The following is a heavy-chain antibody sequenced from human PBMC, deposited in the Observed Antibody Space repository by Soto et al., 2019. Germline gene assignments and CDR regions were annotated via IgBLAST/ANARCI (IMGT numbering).Heavy chain of an antibody. CDR3: AKDRTVAARNFDY. Sequence: VSLRRSCAASGFAFSNYAMHWVRQAPGKGLEWVSSISTSIDATYYADSVKGRFTISRDDSKNTLYLQMNSLRAEDSAVYYCAKDRTVAARNFDYWGQGTQVTVSS. D-gene: IGHD6-6*01. V-gene: IGHV3-23*01. J-gene: IGHJ4*02. CDR1: GFAFSNYA. CDR2: ISTSIDAT.